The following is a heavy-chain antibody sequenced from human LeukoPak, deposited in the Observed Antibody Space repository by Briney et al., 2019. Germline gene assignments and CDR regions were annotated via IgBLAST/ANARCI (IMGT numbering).Heavy chain of an antibody. CDR3: ASCSCTSPSYYMDV. CDR1: GFTFSSYA. V-gene: IGHV3-53*01. J-gene: IGHJ6*03. CDR2: IYSGATT. D-gene: IGHD2-2*01. Sequence: GGSLRLSCAASGFTFSSYAMSWVRQAPGKGLEWVSLIYSGATTYYADSVKGRFTISRDNSKNTLYLQMNSLRAEDTAVYYCASCSCTSPSYYMDVWGKGTTVTVSS.